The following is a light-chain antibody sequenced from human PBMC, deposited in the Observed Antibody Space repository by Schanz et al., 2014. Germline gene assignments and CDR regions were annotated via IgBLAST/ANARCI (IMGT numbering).Light chain of an antibody. CDR1: SSDVGGYNS. V-gene: IGLV2-11*02. J-gene: IGLJ1*01. Sequence: QSALTQPPSASGSPGQSVTISCTGTSSDVGGYNSVSWYQQSPGNAPKLMIYDVSKRPSGVPDRFSGSKSGNTASLTISGLQAEDEADYYCCSYAGSYTYVFGTGTKLTVL. CDR3: CSYAGSYTYV. CDR2: DVS.